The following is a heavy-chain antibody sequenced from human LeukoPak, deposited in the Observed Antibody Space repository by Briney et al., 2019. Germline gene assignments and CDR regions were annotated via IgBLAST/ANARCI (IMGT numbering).Heavy chain of an antibody. V-gene: IGHV5-51*01. D-gene: IGHD1-26*01. CDR1: GDSFTSYW. J-gene: IGHJ4*02. Sequence: ESLKISCKRSGDSFTSYWIGWVRQLPGKGLEWMGIIYPGDSDIRYSQSSQGQVAISADKSISTAYVQWSSLKASDTAMYYCARQRYSYGEIDYWGQGTLVTVSS. CDR2: IYPGDSDI. CDR3: ARQRYSYGEIDY.